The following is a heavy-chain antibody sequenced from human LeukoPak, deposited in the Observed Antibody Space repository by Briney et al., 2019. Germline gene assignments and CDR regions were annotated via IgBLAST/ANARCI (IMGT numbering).Heavy chain of an antibody. CDR1: GYAFTGYY. V-gene: IGHV1-2*02. CDR2: INPNSGGT. Sequence: ASVKVSFKASGYAFTGYYMHWVRQAPAQGLGWMGCINPNSGGTNYAQKFQGRVTMTRDTSISTHYMELRRLRSDNTAESYCARELRLWFGEGMGYWGQGTLVTVSS. CDR3: ARELRLWFGEGMGY. J-gene: IGHJ4*02. D-gene: IGHD3-10*01.